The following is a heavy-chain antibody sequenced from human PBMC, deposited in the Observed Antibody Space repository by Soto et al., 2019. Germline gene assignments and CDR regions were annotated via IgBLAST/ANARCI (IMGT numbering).Heavy chain of an antibody. V-gene: IGHV4-61*01. CDR3: ARAKSSAAAGTRLRGYGMDV. CDR1: GGSVSSGSYY. Sequence: LSLTCTVSGGSVSSGSYYWSWIRQPPGKGLEWIGYIYYSGSTNYNPSLKSRVTISVDTSKNQFSLKLSSVTAADTAVYYCARAKSSAAAGTRLRGYGMDVWGQGTTVTVSS. D-gene: IGHD6-13*01. CDR2: IYYSGST. J-gene: IGHJ6*02.